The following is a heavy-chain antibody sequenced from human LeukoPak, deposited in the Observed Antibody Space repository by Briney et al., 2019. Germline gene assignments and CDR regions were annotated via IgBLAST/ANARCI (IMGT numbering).Heavy chain of an antibody. D-gene: IGHD6-19*01. CDR1: GFTFSDHY. CDR2: TRHKTSNYST. V-gene: IGHV3-72*01. J-gene: IGHJ4*02. CDR3: ARGSYSSGWFVDY. Sequence: GGSLRLSCATSGFTFSDHYIDWVRQAPGKGLEWVGRTRHKTSNYSTEYAASVKGRFTISRDDSKNSVSLQMSSLKTEDTAVYFCARGSYSSGWFVDYWGQGTQVAVSS.